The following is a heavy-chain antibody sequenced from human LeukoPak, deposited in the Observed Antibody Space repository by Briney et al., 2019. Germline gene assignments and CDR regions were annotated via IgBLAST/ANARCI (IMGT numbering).Heavy chain of an antibody. V-gene: IGHV3-23*01. CDR2: ISGSGGTT. Sequence: GGSLRLSCAASGFTFYTYAMNWVRQAPGKGLQWVAAISGSGGTTYYADSVKGRFTISRDNSKNTVYLQLSSLRAEATAVYYCAKDPSDFLVDCWGQGTLVTVSS. CDR3: AKDPSDFLVDC. D-gene: IGHD2-21*02. J-gene: IGHJ4*02. CDR1: GFTFYTYA.